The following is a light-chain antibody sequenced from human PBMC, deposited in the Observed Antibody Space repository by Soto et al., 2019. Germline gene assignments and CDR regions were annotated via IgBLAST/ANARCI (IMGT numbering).Light chain of an antibody. CDR3: SSYTSSSTLVV. J-gene: IGLJ2*01. Sequence: QSALTQPASVSGSPGQSITISCTGTSSDVGNYNSVAWYQHNPGKAPKLLIHDVSNRPSGVSNRFSGSKSGNTASLTISGLQAEDEADYYCSSYTSSSTLVVFGGGTKVTVL. V-gene: IGLV2-14*01. CDR1: SSDVGNYNS. CDR2: DVS.